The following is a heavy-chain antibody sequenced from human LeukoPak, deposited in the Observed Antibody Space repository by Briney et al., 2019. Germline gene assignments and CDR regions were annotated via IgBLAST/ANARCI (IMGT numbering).Heavy chain of an antibody. CDR3: ARDLGGTNYYYYYMDV. Sequence: PGRSLRLSCAASGITLSSYAMHWVRQAPGKGLEWVSLISSGGTDEYYADSVKGRFTISRDNSKNTLYLQMNSLRAEDTAVYYCARDLGGTNYYYYYMDVWGKGTTVTVSS. CDR2: ISSGGTDE. J-gene: IGHJ6*03. V-gene: IGHV3-30*07. D-gene: IGHD1-1*01. CDR1: GITLSSYA.